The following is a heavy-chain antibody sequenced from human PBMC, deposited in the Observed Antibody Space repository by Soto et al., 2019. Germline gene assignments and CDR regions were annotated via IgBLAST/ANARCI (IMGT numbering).Heavy chain of an antibody. V-gene: IGHV1-69*06. D-gene: IGHD5-18*01. Sequence: SVKVSCKASGGTFSSYAISWVRQAPGQGLEWMGGIIPIFGTADYAQKFQGRVTITADKSTSTAYMELSSLRSEDTAVYYCATTPGYSYGPPRVWGQGTTVTVSS. CDR1: GGTFSSYA. CDR2: IIPIFGTA. J-gene: IGHJ6*02. CDR3: ATTPGYSYGPPRV.